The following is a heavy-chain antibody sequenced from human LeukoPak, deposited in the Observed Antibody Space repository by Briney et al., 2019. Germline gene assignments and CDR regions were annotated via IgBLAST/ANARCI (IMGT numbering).Heavy chain of an antibody. J-gene: IGHJ4*02. CDR2: IYTSGST. D-gene: IGHD5-12*01. CDR1: GGSISSYY. V-gene: IGHV4-4*07. CDR3: ARSVDIVATTPLDY. Sequence: SETLSLTCTVSGGSISSYYWSWIRQPAGKGLEWIGRIYTSGSTNYNPSLKSRVTISVDTSKNQFSLKLSSVTAADTAVYYCARSVDIVATTPLDYWGQGTLVTVSS.